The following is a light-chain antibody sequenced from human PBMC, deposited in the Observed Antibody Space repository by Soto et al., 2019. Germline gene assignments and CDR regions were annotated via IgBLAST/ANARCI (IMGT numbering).Light chain of an antibody. Sequence: QSALTQPPSASGSPGQSVTISCTGTSSDVGGYNYVSWYQQHPGKAPKLMIYEVSKRPSGVPDRFSGSKSGYTASLTVSGLQAEDEADYYCSSYAGSYVVFGGGTKLTVL. CDR1: SSDVGGYNY. CDR2: EVS. J-gene: IGLJ2*01. CDR3: SSYAGSYVV. V-gene: IGLV2-8*01.